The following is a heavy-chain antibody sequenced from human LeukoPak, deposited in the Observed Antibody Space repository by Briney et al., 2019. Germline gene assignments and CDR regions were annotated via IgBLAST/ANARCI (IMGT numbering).Heavy chain of an antibody. J-gene: IGHJ3*02. D-gene: IGHD6-19*01. CDR3: AKYTDSGWYPNAFDI. CDR1: GFTFRSYV. Sequence: GGSLRLSCAASGFTFRSYVMNWVRQAPGKGLEWVSSISGSVGPIHYADSVKGRFTISRENAKHSLYLQMNSLRAEDSAVYYDAKYTDSGWYPNAFDIWDRGKMATVSS. V-gene: IGHV3-23*01. CDR2: ISGSVGPI.